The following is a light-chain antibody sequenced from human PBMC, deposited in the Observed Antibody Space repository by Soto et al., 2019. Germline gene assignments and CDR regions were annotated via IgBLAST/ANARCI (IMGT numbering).Light chain of an antibody. V-gene: IGKV3-11*01. CDR1: QSVSSP. J-gene: IGKJ5*01. Sequence: EIVLTHSPATLSPSPGQRNTLSCRARQSVSSPFAWYRKKPGQAPRLLIYDASSRATGVPARFSGSGSGTDFTLIIISLEQEDCAVYYCQHRGSWSRITVGQGT. CDR3: QHRGSWSRIT. CDR2: DAS.